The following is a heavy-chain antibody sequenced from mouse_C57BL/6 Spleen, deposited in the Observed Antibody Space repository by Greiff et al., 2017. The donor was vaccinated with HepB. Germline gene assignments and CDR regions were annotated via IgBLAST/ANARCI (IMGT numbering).Heavy chain of an antibody. D-gene: IGHD2-10*02. J-gene: IGHJ4*01. CDR1: GYTFTDYN. V-gene: IGHV1-18*01. CDR3: ARSRGYGNYGGYAMDY. Sequence: EVKLQQSGPELVKPGASVKIPCKASGYTFTDYNMDWVKQSHGKSLEWIGDINPNNGGTIYNQKFKGKATLTVDKSSSTAYMELRSLTSEDTAVYYCARSRGYGNYGGYAMDYWGQGTSVTVSS. CDR2: INPNNGGT.